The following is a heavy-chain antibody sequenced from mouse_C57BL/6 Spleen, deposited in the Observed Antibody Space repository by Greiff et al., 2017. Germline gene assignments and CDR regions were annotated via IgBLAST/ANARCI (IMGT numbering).Heavy chain of an antibody. CDR1: GYTFTSYW. J-gene: IGHJ4*01. CDR3: ARQKLPYAMDY. V-gene: IGHV1-53*01. Sequence: QVQLQQPGTELVKPGASVKLSCKASGYTFTSYWMHWVKQRPGQGLEWIGNINPSNGGTNYNEKFKSKATLPVDKSSSTAYRQLSSLTSEDSAVYYCARQKLPYAMDYWGQGTSVTVSS. CDR2: INPSNGGT.